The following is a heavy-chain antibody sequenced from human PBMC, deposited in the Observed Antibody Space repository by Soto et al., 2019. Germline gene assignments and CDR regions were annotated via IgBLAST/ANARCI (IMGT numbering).Heavy chain of an antibody. CDR3: TRVGAMVRGVPNWFDP. CDR2: IRSKAYGGTT. Sequence: GGSLRLSCTASGFTFGDYAMSWFRQAPGKGLEWVGFIRSKAYGGTTEYAASVKGRFTISRDDSKSIAYLQMNSLKTEDTAVYYCTRVGAMVRGVPNWFDPWGQGTLVTVSS. D-gene: IGHD3-10*01. J-gene: IGHJ5*02. CDR1: GFTFGDYA. V-gene: IGHV3-49*03.